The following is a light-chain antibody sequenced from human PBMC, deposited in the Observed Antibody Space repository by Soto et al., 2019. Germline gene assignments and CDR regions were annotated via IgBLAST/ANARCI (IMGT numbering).Light chain of an antibody. Sequence: EVVLTQSPVTLSLSPGERATLSCRASQTVSRSNLAWFQKKPGQAPKVLIYDTSNRATGIPDRFSGSGSGTDFTLTISRLEHEDFAVYYCQQYDGPPFTFGPGTKVDIK. CDR2: DTS. CDR1: QTVSRSN. CDR3: QQYDGPPFT. J-gene: IGKJ3*01. V-gene: IGKV3-20*01.